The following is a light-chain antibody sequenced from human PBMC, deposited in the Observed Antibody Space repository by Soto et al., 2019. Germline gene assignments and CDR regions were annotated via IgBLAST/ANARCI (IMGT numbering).Light chain of an antibody. CDR3: QHSYSIPHT. CDR1: QSISNY. J-gene: IGKJ2*01. Sequence: DIQLTQSPSSLSASVGDRVTITCRASQSISNYVNWYQQKPGKAPKLLIFAASSLHSGVPSRSSGSGSGPEFTLTISTLQPEDFATYYCQHSYSIPHTFGQGTKLVIK. CDR2: AAS. V-gene: IGKV1-39*01.